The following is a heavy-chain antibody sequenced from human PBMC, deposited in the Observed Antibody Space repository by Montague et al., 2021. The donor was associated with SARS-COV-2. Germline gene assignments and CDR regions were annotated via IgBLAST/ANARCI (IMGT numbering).Heavy chain of an antibody. CDR3: ARGQQLDLDY. CDR1: GDSISSTYY. J-gene: IGHJ4*02. CDR2: IYISGST. Sequence: SETLSLTCTVSGDSISSTYYWSWLRQPAGKGLEWIGRIYISGSTNYNPSLKSRVTMSIDTSKNQFSLKLNSLTAADTAVYYCARGQQLDLDYWGQGTLVTVSS. D-gene: IGHD6-13*01. V-gene: IGHV4-4*07.